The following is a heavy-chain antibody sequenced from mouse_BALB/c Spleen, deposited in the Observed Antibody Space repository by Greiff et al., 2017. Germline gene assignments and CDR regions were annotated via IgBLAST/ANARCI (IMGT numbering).Heavy chain of an antibody. D-gene: IGHD1-1*01. CDR1: GFTFSDYS. V-gene: IGHV5-4*02. CDR3: AREEAHYYGSSYSWFAY. Sequence: DVQLQESGGGLVKPGGSLKLSCAASGFTFSDYSMYWVRQTPEKRLEWVATISDGGSYTYYPDSVKGRFTISRDNAKNYLYLQMSSLKSEDTAMYYCAREEAHYYGSSYSWFAYWGQGTLVTVSA. J-gene: IGHJ3*01. CDR2: ISDGGSYT.